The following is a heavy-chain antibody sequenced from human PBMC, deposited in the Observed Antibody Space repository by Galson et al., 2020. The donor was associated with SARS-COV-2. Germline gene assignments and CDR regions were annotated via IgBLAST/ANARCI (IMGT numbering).Heavy chain of an antibody. CDR2: VYHRGNT. Sequence: SETLSLTCAVSGFSITSNYYWGWIRQPPGKGLEWIGSVYHRGNTYYNPSLNRRVTISVDTSKNQFSLELMSVTAADTAVYYCARLTVGAPHWFDSWGQGTLVTVSS. CDR1: GFSITSNYY. J-gene: IGHJ5*01. CDR3: ARLTVGAPHWFDS. V-gene: IGHV4-38-2*01. D-gene: IGHD1-26*01.